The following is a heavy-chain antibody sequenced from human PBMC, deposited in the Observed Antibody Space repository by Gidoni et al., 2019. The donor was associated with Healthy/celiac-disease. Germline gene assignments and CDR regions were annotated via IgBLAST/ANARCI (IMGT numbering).Heavy chain of an antibody. Sequence: QVQLVESGGGLVKPGGSLRLSCAASGFTFSYYYMSWIRQAPGKGLEWVSYISSSSSYTNYADSVKGRFTISRDNAKNSLYLQMNSLRAEDTAVYYCASLMDYYDQVEGGFDYWGQGTLVTVSS. CDR3: ASLMDYYDQVEGGFDY. J-gene: IGHJ4*02. V-gene: IGHV3-11*06. D-gene: IGHD3-22*01. CDR2: ISSSSSYT. CDR1: GFTFSYYY.